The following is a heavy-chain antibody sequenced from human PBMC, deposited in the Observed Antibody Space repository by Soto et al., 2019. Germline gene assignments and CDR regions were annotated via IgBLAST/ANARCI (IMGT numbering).Heavy chain of an antibody. CDR3: ARVGHPGGNYGMDV. J-gene: IGHJ6*02. V-gene: IGHV4-30-4*01. CDR2: FYYSGSI. D-gene: IGHD3-16*01. Sequence: QVQLQESGPGLVKPLQTLSLTCTVSGGSISSGDYYWSWIRQPPGKGLEWIGYFYYSGSIYYNPSLKSRVTISVDTSKNQFSLRLSSVTAADTAVYYCARVGHPGGNYGMDVWGQGTTVTVSS. CDR1: GGSISSGDYY.